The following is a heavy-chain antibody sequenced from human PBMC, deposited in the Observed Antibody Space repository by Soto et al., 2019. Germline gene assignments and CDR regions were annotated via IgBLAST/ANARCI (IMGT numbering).Heavy chain of an antibody. CDR1: GYSFTSYS. CDR2: INPSGGST. D-gene: IGHD2-15*01. Sequence: QVQLVQSGAEVKKPGASVKVSCKASGYSFTSYSLRWVRQAPGQGLEWVGRINPSGGSTIYSQKFQGRGSLTRDTSSRTVYMELRSLKSDDTAVYYCARDWGMGCNGGSCYATGFDPWGQGTLVTVSS. V-gene: IGHV1-46*01. J-gene: IGHJ5*02. CDR3: ARDWGMGCNGGSCYATGFDP.